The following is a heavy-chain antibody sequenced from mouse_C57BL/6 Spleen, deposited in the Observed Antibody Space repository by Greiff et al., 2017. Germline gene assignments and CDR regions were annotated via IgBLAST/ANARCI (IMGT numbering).Heavy chain of an antibody. CDR3: ARDCYDGYSYYFDY. Sequence: EVQLQESEGGLVQPGSSMKLSCTASGFTFSDYYMAWVRQVPEKGLEWVANINYDGSSTYYLDSLKSRFIISRDNAKNILYLQMSSLKSEDTATYYCARDCYDGYSYYFDYWGQGTTLTVSS. J-gene: IGHJ2*01. D-gene: IGHD2-3*01. V-gene: IGHV5-16*01. CDR1: GFTFSDYY. CDR2: INYDGSST.